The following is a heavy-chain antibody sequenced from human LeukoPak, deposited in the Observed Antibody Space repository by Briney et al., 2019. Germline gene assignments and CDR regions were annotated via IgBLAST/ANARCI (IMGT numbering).Heavy chain of an antibody. CDR2: ISGSGGST. CDR3: AKGWLPKKWLPTYFDY. Sequence: GGSLRLSCAASGFTFSSYAMSWVRQAPGKGLEWVSAISGSGGSTYYADSVKGRFTISRDNSKNTLYLQMNSLRAEDTAVYYCAKGWLPKKWLPTYFDYWGRGTLVTVS. J-gene: IGHJ4*02. V-gene: IGHV3-23*01. D-gene: IGHD5-12*01. CDR1: GFTFSSYA.